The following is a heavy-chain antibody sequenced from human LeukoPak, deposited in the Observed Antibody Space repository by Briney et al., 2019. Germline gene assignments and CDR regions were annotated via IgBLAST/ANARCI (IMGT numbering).Heavy chain of an antibody. Sequence: ASVKVSCKASGYTFTGYYMHWVRQAPGQGLEWMGWINPNSGGTNYAQKFQGRVTMTRDTSISTAYMELSRLRSDDTAVYYCARNRLLHEEGAFDIWGQGTMVTVSS. CDR1: GYTFTGYY. CDR3: ARNRLLHEEGAFDI. V-gene: IGHV1-2*02. J-gene: IGHJ3*02. CDR2: INPNSGGT. D-gene: IGHD2-15*01.